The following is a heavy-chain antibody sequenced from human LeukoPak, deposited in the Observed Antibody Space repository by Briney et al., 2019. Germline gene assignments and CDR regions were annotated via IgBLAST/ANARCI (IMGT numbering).Heavy chain of an antibody. V-gene: IGHV3-23*01. CDR3: AKGTPPRWEKPSNVDY. CDR2: ISGTGSST. Sequence: GGSLRLSCEASGFTYSSYAISWVGPAPGKGLEWVSGISGTGSSTYYADSVKGRCTISRDNSKSTLYLQMYSLRAEDTAVYYCAKGTPPRWEKPSNVDYWGQGTLVTVSS. D-gene: IGHD1-26*01. J-gene: IGHJ4*02. CDR1: GFTYSSYA.